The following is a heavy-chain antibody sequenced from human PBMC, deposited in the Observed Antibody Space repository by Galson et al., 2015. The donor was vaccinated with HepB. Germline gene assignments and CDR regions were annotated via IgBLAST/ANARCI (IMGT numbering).Heavy chain of an antibody. J-gene: IGHJ6*02. V-gene: IGHV3-21*01. CDR2: ISSNSSYR. D-gene: IGHD6-13*01. CDR3: ARTHSSSFGDYYYYGMDV. Sequence: SLRLLCAALAFTFSSGSMNWVRQAPGRGLEWVSTISSNSSYRYYADSVKCPFTISRANAKNSLYLQMNSLRAEDTAVYYGARTHSSSFGDYYYYGMDVWGQGTTVTVSS. CDR1: AFTFSSGS.